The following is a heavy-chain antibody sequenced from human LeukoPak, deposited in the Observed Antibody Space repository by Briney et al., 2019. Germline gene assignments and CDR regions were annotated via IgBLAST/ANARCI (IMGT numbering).Heavy chain of an antibody. D-gene: IGHD5-24*01. CDR3: ARGEHKATITGLDS. V-gene: IGHV3-21*01. CDR1: GFSFSDYY. CDR2: ISSSSSYI. Sequence: PGGSLKLSCAASGFSFSDYYMHWVRQAPGKGLEWVSAISSSSSYIYYADSVKGRFTISRDNAENSVSLQMHGLRAGDTADYFCARGEHKATITGLDSWGQGTLVTVSS. J-gene: IGHJ4*02.